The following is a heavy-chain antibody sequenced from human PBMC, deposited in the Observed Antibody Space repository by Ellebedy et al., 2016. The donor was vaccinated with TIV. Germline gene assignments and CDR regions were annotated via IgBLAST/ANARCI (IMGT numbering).Heavy chain of an antibody. Sequence: SETLSLXCSLSGDSINTKYWNWVRQPPGKGLEWIGYIDYSGDTNYNPTFKSRVTIAIDTSKNQFSLNLTSVTAADTAVYFCARDQFGLGSDAFDIWGQGTVVTVSS. CDR1: GDSINTKY. CDR2: IDYSGDT. CDR3: ARDQFGLGSDAFDI. J-gene: IGHJ3*02. D-gene: IGHD3/OR15-3a*01. V-gene: IGHV4-59*01.